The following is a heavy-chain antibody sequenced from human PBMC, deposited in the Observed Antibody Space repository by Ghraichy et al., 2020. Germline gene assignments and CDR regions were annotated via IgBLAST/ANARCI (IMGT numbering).Heavy chain of an antibody. CDR3: AKGSYGSGSYPYYYYGMDV. CDR1: GFTFDDYA. J-gene: IGHJ6*02. CDR2: ISWNSGSI. D-gene: IGHD3-10*01. V-gene: IGHV3-9*01. Sequence: SLNISCAASGFTFDDYAMHWVRQAPGKGLEWVSGISWNSGSIGYADSVKGRFTISRDNAKNSLYLQMNSLRAEDTALYYCAKGSYGSGSYPYYYYGMDVWGQGTTVTVSS.